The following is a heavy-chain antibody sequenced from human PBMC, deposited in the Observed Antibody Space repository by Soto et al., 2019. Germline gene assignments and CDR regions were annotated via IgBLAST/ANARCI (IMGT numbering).Heavy chain of an antibody. V-gene: IGHV1-69*01. CDR2: IIPIFGTA. CDR3: ARGLAVRGEKKSDYYYYGMDV. D-gene: IGHD3-10*01. CDR1: GGTFSSYA. Sequence: QVQLVQSGAEVKKPGSSVKVSCKASGGTFSSYAISWVRQAPGQGLEWMGGIIPIFGTANYAQKFQGRVTITADESTSTAYMELSSLRSEDTAVYYCARGLAVRGEKKSDYYYYGMDVWGQGTTVTVSS. J-gene: IGHJ6*02.